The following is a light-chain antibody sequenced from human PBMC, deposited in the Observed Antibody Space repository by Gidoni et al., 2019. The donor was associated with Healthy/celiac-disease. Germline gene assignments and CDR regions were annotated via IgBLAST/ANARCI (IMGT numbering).Light chain of an antibody. CDR1: SRDVGGYNY. J-gene: IGLJ2*01. CDR2: EVS. V-gene: IGLV2-14*01. Sequence: QSALTQPASVSASPGHSITISCTGTSRDVGGYNYVSWYPQHPGKAPKLMIYEVSNRPSGVSNRFSGSKSGNTASLTISGLQAEDEADYYCSSYTSSSTLEGVFGGGTKLTVL. CDR3: SSYTSSSTLEGV.